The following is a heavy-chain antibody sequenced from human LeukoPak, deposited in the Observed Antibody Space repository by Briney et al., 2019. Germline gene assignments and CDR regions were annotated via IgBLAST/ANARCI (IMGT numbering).Heavy chain of an antibody. D-gene: IGHD3-22*01. V-gene: IGHV1-3*03. CDR2: INAGNGNT. CDR3: ARESREAYYYDSSGYRNWFDP. CDR1: GYTFTSYY. Sequence: ASVKVSCKASGYTFTSYYMHWVRQAPGQRLEWMGWINAGNGNTKYSQEFQGRVTITRDTSASTAYMELSSLRSDDMAVYYCARESREAYYYDSSGYRNWFDPWGKGTLVTVSS. J-gene: IGHJ5*02.